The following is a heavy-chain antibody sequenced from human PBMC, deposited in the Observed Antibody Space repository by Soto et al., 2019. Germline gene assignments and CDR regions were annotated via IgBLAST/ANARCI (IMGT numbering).Heavy chain of an antibody. CDR3: ARATTVTTYFDY. Sequence: SETLSLTCTVSGGSISSGGYYWSWIRQHPGKGLEWIGYIYYSGSTYYNPSLKSRVTISVDTSKNQFSLKLSSVTAADTAVYYCARATTVTTYFDYWGQGTLVTVSS. D-gene: IGHD4-17*01. CDR2: IYYSGST. CDR1: GGSISSGGYY. J-gene: IGHJ4*02. V-gene: IGHV4-31*03.